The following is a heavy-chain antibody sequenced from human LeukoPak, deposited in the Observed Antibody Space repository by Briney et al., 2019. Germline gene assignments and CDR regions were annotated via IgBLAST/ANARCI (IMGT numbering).Heavy chain of an antibody. Sequence: KPSETLSLTCTVSGGSISSYYWSWIRQPPGKALEWIGYIYYSGSTNYNPSLRSRVTISVDTSKNQFSLKLSSVTAADTAVYYCARVPYYASSPFWYFDLWGRGTLVTVSS. D-gene: IGHD2-2*01. J-gene: IGHJ2*01. CDR2: IYYSGST. CDR3: ARVPYYASSPFWYFDL. V-gene: IGHV4-59*01. CDR1: GGSISSYY.